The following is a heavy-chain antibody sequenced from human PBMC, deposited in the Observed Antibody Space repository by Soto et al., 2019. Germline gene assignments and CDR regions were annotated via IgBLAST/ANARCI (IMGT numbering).Heavy chain of an antibody. D-gene: IGHD1-7*01. CDR3: GRGRSGELVVFS. V-gene: IGHV3-33*01. CDR1: GFTFSSYG. CDR2: IWYDGSNK. J-gene: IGHJ5*02. Sequence: QVQLVESGGGVVQPGRSLRLSCAASGFTFSSYGMHWVRQAPGKGLEWVAVIWYDGSNKYYADSVKGRFTISRDNSKNTLYLQTNSLRAEDTAVYYCGRGRSGELVVFSWGQGTLVTVHS.